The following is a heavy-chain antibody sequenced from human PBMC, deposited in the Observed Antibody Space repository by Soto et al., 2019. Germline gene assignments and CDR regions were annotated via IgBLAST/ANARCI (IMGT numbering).Heavy chain of an antibody. J-gene: IGHJ3*02. CDR2: IHYRGSA. Sequence: QVQLQESGPGLVKPSQTLSLTCTVSGGSISNNNYFWSWIRQHRGKGLEWIGYIHYRGSAYYNPCLSVRVTMLVDTTKNQFSMKLSSLTAADTAMYYCAREVNVPADADAFDIWGQGTMVTVSS. V-gene: IGHV4-31*03. CDR3: AREVNVPADADAFDI. CDR1: GGSISNNNYF. D-gene: IGHD2-2*01.